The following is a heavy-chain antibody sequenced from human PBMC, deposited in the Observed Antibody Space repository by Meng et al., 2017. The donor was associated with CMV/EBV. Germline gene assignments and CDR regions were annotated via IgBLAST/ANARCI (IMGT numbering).Heavy chain of an antibody. Sequence: SVKVSCKASGGTFSSYAISWVRQAPGQGLEWMGGIIPILGTANYAQKFQGRVTITTDESTSTAYMELTSLRSEDTAVYYCASKIVPAAKEAYYYGTDVWGQGTTVTVYS. J-gene: IGHJ6*02. CDR3: ASKIVPAAKEAYYYGTDV. D-gene: IGHD2-2*01. V-gene: IGHV1-69*05. CDR2: IIPILGTA. CDR1: GGTFSSYA.